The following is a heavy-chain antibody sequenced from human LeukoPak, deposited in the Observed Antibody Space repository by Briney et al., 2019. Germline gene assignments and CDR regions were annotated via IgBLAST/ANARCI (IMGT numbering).Heavy chain of an antibody. V-gene: IGHV4-34*01. CDR2: SNHSGST. CDR3: ARQQGVVGL. J-gene: IGHJ2*01. CDR1: GGSFSGFY. D-gene: IGHD3-3*01. Sequence: SETLSLTGAVYGGSFSGFYWSWIRQPPGKGLEWIGESNHSGSTNYNPSLKSRVAISLDTSKNQFSLKLSSVTAADTAVYFWARQQGVVGLWGRGSLVTVSS.